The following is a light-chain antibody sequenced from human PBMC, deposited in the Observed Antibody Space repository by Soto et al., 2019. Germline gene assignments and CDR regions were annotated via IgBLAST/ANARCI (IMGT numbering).Light chain of an antibody. V-gene: IGKV1-27*01. CDR2: AAS. CDR1: QGISNY. J-gene: IGKJ3*01. Sequence: DIQMTQSPSSLSASVGDRVTIACRASQGISNYLAWYQQKPWKVPNLLIYAASTLQSGGPSRFSGGGSGTDFPLTISSLQPEDVATYYCQKYNSVPFTFGPGTKLDIK. CDR3: QKYNSVPFT.